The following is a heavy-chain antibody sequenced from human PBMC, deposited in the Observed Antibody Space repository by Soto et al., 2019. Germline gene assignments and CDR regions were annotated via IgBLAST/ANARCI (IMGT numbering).Heavy chain of an antibody. CDR2: IYWDDNK. V-gene: IGHV2-5*02. J-gene: IGHJ4*02. D-gene: IGHD3-10*01. Sequence: QITLKESGPTLVKPTQTLTLTCTFSGFSLSTSGVAVGWIRQPPGKALEWLALIYWDDNKRYIPSLKSRLTRTKDTSKNQVVIKMTNMEHGDTATYYCAHRPGSGRLEFDYWGQGSLVTVSS. CDR1: GFSLSTSGVA. CDR3: AHRPGSGRLEFDY.